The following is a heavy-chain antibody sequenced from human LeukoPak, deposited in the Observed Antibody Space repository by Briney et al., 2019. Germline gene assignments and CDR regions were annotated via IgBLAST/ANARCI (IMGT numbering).Heavy chain of an antibody. CDR1: GGSFSGYY. D-gene: IGHD6-19*01. CDR2: INHSGST. V-gene: IGHV4-34*01. Sequence: KASETLSLTCAVYGGSFSGYYWSWIRQPPGKGLEWIGEINHSGSTNYNPSLKSRVTISVDTSKNQFSLKLSSVTAADTAVYYCARERYSSGWRTYYYYYMDVWGKGTTVTVSS. CDR3: ARERYSSGWRTYYYYYMDV. J-gene: IGHJ6*03.